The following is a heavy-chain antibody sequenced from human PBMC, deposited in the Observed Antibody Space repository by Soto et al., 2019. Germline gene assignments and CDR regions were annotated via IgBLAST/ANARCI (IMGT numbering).Heavy chain of an antibody. CDR3: VRGRGGVVAEWFDP. Sequence: SETLSLTCTVASGSMSGHYWGWIRHPPGRGLEWIGYVYYSGSPYYNSSLESRVAISVDTSKNEVSLRLSPVTAADTAVYYCVRGRGGVVAEWFDPWGQGIMVTVSS. J-gene: IGHJ5*02. V-gene: IGHV4-59*11. D-gene: IGHD3-16*02. CDR2: VYYSGSP. CDR1: SGSMSGHY.